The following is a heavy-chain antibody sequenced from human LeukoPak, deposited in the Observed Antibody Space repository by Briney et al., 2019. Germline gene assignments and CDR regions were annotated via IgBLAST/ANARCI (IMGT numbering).Heavy chain of an antibody. CDR1: GGSISSYY. CDR2: IYYSGST. J-gene: IGHJ5*02. V-gene: IGHV4-59*12. CDR3: ARIGPDNWFDP. Sequence: SETLSLTCTVSGGSISSYYWSWIRQPPGKGLEWFGYIYYSGSTNYNPSLKSRVTISVDTSKNQFSLKLSSVTAADTAVYYCARIGPDNWFDPWGQGTLVTVSS.